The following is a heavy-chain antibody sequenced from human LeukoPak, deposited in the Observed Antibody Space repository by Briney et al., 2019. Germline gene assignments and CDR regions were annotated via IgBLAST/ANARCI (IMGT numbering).Heavy chain of an antibody. D-gene: IGHD2-2*01. V-gene: IGHV3-23*01. CDR1: GFTFSSYT. CDR2: VSGSGGNI. Sequence: GGSLRLSCAASGFTFSSYTMSWVRQAPGKGLEWVSGVSGSGGNIHYADSVKGRFTISRDNSKNTLYLQMYSLRAEDTAVYYCAASLPNIVVVPATKGPFGYWGQGALVTVSS. J-gene: IGHJ4*02. CDR3: AASLPNIVVVPATKGPFGY.